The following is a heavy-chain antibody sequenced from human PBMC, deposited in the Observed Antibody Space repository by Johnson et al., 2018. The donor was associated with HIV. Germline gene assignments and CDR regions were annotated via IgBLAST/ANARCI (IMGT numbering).Heavy chain of an antibody. CDR1: GFTFSGSA. D-gene: IGHD3/OR15-3a*01. Sequence: VQLVESGGGLVQPGGSLKLACAASGFTFSGSALHWVRQAPGKGLEWVSVIYSGGSTYYADSVKGRFTISRDNSKNTLYLQMNSLRAEDTAVYYCARSGDSIGSFWAGGAFDIWGQGTMVTVCS. J-gene: IGHJ3*02. CDR2: IYSGGST. CDR3: ARSGDSIGSFWAGGAFDI. V-gene: IGHV3-66*01.